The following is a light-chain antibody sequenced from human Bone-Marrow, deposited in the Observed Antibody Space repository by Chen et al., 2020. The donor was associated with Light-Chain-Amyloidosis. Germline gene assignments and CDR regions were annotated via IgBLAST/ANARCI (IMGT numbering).Light chain of an antibody. CDR3: QHCYSSLVLT. J-gene: IGKJ4*01. CDR2: AAS. V-gene: IGKV1-39*01. Sequence: DIQMILSPSPLSASVGDRVTITCRASQSISSYVNWYQLKPWKAPKLLIFAASSLQSGVPSRFSGGGSGTDFTLTISSLQPEDSATYFCQHCYSSLVLTFGGGTKVEIK. CDR1: QSISSY.